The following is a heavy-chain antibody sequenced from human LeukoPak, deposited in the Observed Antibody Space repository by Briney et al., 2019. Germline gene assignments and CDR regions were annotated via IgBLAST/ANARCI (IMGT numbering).Heavy chain of an antibody. V-gene: IGHV5-51*01. CDR1: GYHFTNYW. D-gene: IGHD3-9*01. Sequence: GESLKISCEASGYHFTNYWIGWVRQMPGKGLEWMGIIYPGDSDTRYSPSFQGHVTISADKSISTTYLQWSSLKASDTAMYYCARDILTDYFDYWGQGTLVTVSS. CDR2: IYPGDSDT. J-gene: IGHJ4*02. CDR3: ARDILTDYFDY.